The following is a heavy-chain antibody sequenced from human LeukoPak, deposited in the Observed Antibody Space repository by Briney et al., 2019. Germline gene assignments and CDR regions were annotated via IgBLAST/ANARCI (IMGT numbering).Heavy chain of an antibody. CDR2: IDWDDDK. Sequence: ESGPTLVKPTQTLTLTCTFSGFSLSTSGMCVSWIRQPPGKALEWLARIDWDDDKYYSTSLKTRLTISKDTSKNQVVLTMTNMDPVDTSIYYCVHRRGNSGQPLLSIFDFWGQGALVTVSS. V-gene: IGHV2-70*12. D-gene: IGHD5-12*01. CDR1: GFSLSTSGMC. CDR3: VHRRGNSGQPLLSIFDF. J-gene: IGHJ4*02.